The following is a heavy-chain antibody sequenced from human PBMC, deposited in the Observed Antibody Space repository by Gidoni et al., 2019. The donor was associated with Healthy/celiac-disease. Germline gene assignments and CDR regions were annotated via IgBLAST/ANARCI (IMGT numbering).Heavy chain of an antibody. J-gene: IGHJ4*02. CDR3: AHWYYDFWSGCYYFDY. V-gene: IGHV2-5*02. D-gene: IGHD3-3*01. CDR2: IYWDDDK. Sequence: QITLKESGPTLVKPTQTLTLTCTFSGFSLSTSGVGVGWIRHPTGKALEWLAPIYWDDDKRYSPSLQSRLTITKDTSKNQVVLTMTNMDPVDTATYYCAHWYYDFWSGCYYFDYWGQGTMVTVSS. CDR1: GFSLSTSGVG.